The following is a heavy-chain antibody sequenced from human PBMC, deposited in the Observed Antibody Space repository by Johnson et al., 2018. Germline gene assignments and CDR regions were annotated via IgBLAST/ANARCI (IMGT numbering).Heavy chain of an antibody. CDR2: ISWNSGTI. CDR3: AKDKVTGGTYSEPRGSYYYYYYMDV. J-gene: IGHJ6*03. D-gene: IGHD1-26*01. CDR1: GFTFDDYA. Sequence: VQLVQSGGGLVQPDRSLRLSCAASGFTFDDYAMHWVRQAPGKGLEWVSGISWNSGTIAYADSVKGRFTISRDNAKNSLDLQMNSQRAEDTALYYCAKDKVTGGTYSEPRGSYYYYYYMDVWGKGTTVTVSS. V-gene: IGHV3-9*01.